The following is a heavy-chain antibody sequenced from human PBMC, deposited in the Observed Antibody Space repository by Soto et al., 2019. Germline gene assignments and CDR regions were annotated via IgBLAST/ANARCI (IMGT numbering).Heavy chain of an antibody. CDR3: ARDLLRGYSYGFHFDY. J-gene: IGHJ4*02. D-gene: IGHD5-18*01. V-gene: IGHV3-30-3*01. CDR1: GFTFSSYA. Sequence: QVQLVESGGGVVQPGRSLRLSCAASGFTFSSYAMHWVRQAPGNGLEWVAVISYDGSNKYYADSVKGRFTISRDNSKNTLYLQMNSLRSEDTAVYYCARDLLRGYSYGFHFDYWGQGTLVIVSS. CDR2: ISYDGSNK.